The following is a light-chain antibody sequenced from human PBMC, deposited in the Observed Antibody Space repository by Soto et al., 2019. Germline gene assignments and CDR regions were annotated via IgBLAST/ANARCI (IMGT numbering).Light chain of an antibody. CDR2: DAS. CDR1: QSVSLS. J-gene: IGKJ1*01. CDR3: HQYGSSPTT. Sequence: EIVLTQSPATLSLSPRVRATLSCRASQSVSLSLAWYQQKPGQAPRLLIYDASKRATGIPDRFSGTGSGTDFSLTISRLEPEDFAVYYCHQYGSSPTTLGQGTKVDIK. V-gene: IGKV3-20*01.